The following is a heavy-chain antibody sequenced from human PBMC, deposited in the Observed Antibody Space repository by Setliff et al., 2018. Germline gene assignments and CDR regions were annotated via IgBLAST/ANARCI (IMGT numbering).Heavy chain of an antibody. D-gene: IGHD2-15*01. CDR2: FNXXXXXX. Sequence: ASVKVSCKASGYIFTGYYIHWVRQAPGQGLEWMGRFNXXXXXXXXXXKFXXXXTMTXDTSISTAYMELSRLKYDDTAVYYCARDPKLVVAPERAFDYWGQGTQVTVSS. V-gene: IGHV1-2*06. CDR1: GYIFTGYY. CDR3: ARDPKLVVAPERAFDY. J-gene: IGHJ4*02.